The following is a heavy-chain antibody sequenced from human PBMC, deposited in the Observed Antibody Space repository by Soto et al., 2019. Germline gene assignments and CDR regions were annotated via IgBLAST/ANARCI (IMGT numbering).Heavy chain of an antibody. CDR3: TTDLIGGLLWFGEPAPSYYFDY. V-gene: IGHV3-15*01. CDR2: IKSKTDGGTT. D-gene: IGHD3-10*01. Sequence: GSLRLSCAASGFTFSNAWMSWVRQAPGKGLEWVGRIKSKTDGGTTDYAAPVKGRFTISRDDSKNTLYLQMNSLKTEDTAVYYCTTDLIGGLLWFGEPAPSYYFDYWGQGTLVTVSS. J-gene: IGHJ4*02. CDR1: GFTFSNAW.